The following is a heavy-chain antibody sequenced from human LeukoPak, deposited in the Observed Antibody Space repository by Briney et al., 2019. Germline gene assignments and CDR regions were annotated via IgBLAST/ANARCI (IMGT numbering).Heavy chain of an antibody. CDR1: GGSISSGSYY. Sequence: SENLSLTCTVSGGSISSGSYYWSWIRQPAGKGLEWIGRIYTSGSTNYNPSLKSRVTISVDTSKNQFSLKLSSVTAADTAVYYCARDGAMVRGVRATYYYMDVWGKGTTVTVSS. CDR3: ARDGAMVRGVRATYYYMDV. V-gene: IGHV4-61*02. CDR2: IYTSGST. J-gene: IGHJ6*03. D-gene: IGHD3-10*01.